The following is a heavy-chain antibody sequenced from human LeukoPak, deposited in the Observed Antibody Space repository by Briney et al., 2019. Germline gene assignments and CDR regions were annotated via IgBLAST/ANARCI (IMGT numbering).Heavy chain of an antibody. CDR2: IKQDGSEK. V-gene: IGHV3-7*01. CDR3: ARVQDYDSSGYHDY. J-gene: IGHJ4*02. Sequence: PGGSLRLSYAASGFTFSSYWMSWVRQAPGKGLEWVANIKQDGSEKYYVDSVKGRFTISRDNAKNSLYLQMNSLRAEDTAVYYCARVQDYDSSGYHDYWGQGTLVTVSS. CDR1: GFTFSSYW. D-gene: IGHD3-22*01.